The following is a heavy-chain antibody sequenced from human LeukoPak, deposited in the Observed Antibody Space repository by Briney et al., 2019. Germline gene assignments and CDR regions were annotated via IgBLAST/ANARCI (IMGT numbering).Heavy chain of an antibody. J-gene: IGHJ4*02. CDR3: ARNRNWNTDY. CDR1: GFTFSSYS. Sequence: GGSLRLSCAASGFTFSSYSMNWVRQAPGKGLEWVSYISSSSSTIYYADSVKGRFTISRDNAKNSLYLQMNSLRAEDTAVYYCARNRNWNTDYWGQGTLVTVSS. D-gene: IGHD1-1*01. CDR2: ISSSSSTI. V-gene: IGHV3-48*01.